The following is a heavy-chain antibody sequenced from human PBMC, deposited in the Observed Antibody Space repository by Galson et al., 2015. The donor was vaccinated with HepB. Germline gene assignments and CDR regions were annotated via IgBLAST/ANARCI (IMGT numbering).Heavy chain of an antibody. J-gene: IGHJ3*02. V-gene: IGHV3-30-3*01. D-gene: IGHD5/OR15-5a*01. CDR2: ISYDGSNK. CDR3: AVHDYYDAFDI. CDR1: GFTFSSYA. Sequence: SLRLSCAASGFTFSSYAMHWVRQAPGKGLEWVAVISYDGSNKYYADSVKGRFTISRDNSKNTLYLQMNSLRAEDTAVYYCAVHDYYDAFDIWGQGTMVTVSS.